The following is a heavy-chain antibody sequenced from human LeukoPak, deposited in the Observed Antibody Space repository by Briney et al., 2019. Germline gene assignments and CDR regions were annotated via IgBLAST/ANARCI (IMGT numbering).Heavy chain of an antibody. D-gene: IGHD2-21*02. CDR1: GVSISSRSYY. CDR3: ARVTPIRGGDSWYFDL. CDR2: IYYSGST. Sequence: SETLSLTCTVSGVSISSRSYYWSWIRQPPGKGLEWIGYIYYSGSTNYNPSLKSRVTISVDTSKNQFSLKLSSVTAADTAVYYCARVTPIRGGDSWYFDLWGRGTLVTVSS. V-gene: IGHV4-61*01. J-gene: IGHJ2*01.